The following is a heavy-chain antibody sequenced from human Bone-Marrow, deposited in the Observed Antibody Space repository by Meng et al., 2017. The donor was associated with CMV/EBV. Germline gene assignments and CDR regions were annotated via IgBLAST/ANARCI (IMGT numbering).Heavy chain of an antibody. CDR3: AKDRKYSGSLFDY. V-gene: IGHV3-48*04. D-gene: IGHD1-26*01. Sequence: GESLKISCVASGFDFSSHSMDWVRQAPGRGLEWVSYISPRSSTVDYAETVKGRFTIFRDNAKNSLYLQMNSLRAEDTAVYYCAKDRKYSGSLFDYWGQGTLVTVSS. J-gene: IGHJ4*02. CDR2: ISPRSSTV. CDR1: GFDFSSHS.